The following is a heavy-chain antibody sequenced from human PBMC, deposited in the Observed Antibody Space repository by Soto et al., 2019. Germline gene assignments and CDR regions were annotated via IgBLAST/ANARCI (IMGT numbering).Heavy chain of an antibody. CDR2: INSSSSTI. Sequence: GGSLRLSCAASGFTFSSYWMHWVRQAPGKGLEWVSSINSSSSTIYYADSVKGRFTISRDNAKNSLYLQMNSLRDEDTAVYYCARDAGRGYSYGAFDYWGQGTLVTVSS. V-gene: IGHV3-48*02. J-gene: IGHJ4*02. CDR1: GFTFSSYW. D-gene: IGHD5-18*01. CDR3: ARDAGRGYSYGAFDY.